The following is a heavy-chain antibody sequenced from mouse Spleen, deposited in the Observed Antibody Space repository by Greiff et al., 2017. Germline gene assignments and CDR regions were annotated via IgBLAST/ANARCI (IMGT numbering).Heavy chain of an antibody. CDR1: GFTFSSFG. J-gene: IGHJ2*01. Sequence: EVKLMESGGGLVQPGGSRKLSCAASGFTFSSFGMHWVRQAPEKGLEWVAYISSGSSTIYYADTVKGRFTISRDNPKNTLFLQMTSLRSEDTAMYYCARWDGFFDYWGQGTTLTVSS. D-gene: IGHD2-3*01. CDR3: ARWDGFFDY. V-gene: IGHV5-17*02. CDR2: ISSGSSTI.